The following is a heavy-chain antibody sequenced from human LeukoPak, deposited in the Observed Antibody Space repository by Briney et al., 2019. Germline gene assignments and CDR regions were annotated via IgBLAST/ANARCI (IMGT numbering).Heavy chain of an antibody. V-gene: IGHV1-2*02. Sequence: ASVKVPCKASGYIFTGYYMHWVRQAPGQGLEWMGWINPNSGGTNYAQKFQGRVTMTRDTSITTAYMELSRLRSDDTAVYYCARGYCSSTSCYARNDFDYWGQGTLVTVSS. CDR1: GYIFTGYY. J-gene: IGHJ4*02. D-gene: IGHD2-2*01. CDR2: INPNSGGT. CDR3: ARGYCSSTSCYARNDFDY.